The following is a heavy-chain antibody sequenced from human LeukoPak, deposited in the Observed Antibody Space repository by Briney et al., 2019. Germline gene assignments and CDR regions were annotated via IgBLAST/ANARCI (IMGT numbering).Heavy chain of an antibody. CDR3: ARSNYDFWSGYYNGGYYYYMDV. J-gene: IGHJ6*03. Sequence: ASVKVSCKASGGTFSSYAISWVRQAPGQGLEWMGGIIPIFGTANYAQKFQGRVTITTDESTSTAYVELSSLRSEDTAVYYCARSNYDFWSGYYNGGYYYYMDVWGKGTTVTVSS. CDR2: IIPIFGTA. D-gene: IGHD3-3*01. V-gene: IGHV1-69*05. CDR1: GGTFSSYA.